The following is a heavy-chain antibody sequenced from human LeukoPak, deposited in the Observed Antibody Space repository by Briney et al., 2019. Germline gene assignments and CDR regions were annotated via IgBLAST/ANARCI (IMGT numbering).Heavy chain of an antibody. J-gene: IGHJ6*02. CDR2: IKQDGSEK. V-gene: IGHV3-7*03. CDR3: ARGGGLDV. Sequence: GGSLRLSCAVSGFTFSSYWMSWVRQAPGKGLEWVASIKQDGSEKYYVDSVKGRFTISRDNAKNSLYLQMSNLRAEDTAVYFCARGGGLDVWGQGATVTVSS. CDR1: GFTFSSYW. D-gene: IGHD3-16*01.